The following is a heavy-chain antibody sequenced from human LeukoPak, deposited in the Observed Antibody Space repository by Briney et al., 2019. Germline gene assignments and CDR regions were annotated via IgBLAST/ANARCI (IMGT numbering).Heavy chain of an antibody. D-gene: IGHD3-10*01. J-gene: IGHJ4*02. CDR3: ARDWSSGTNYKPLFDY. Sequence: PGGSLRLSCAASGFTFGSYSMNWVRQAPGKGLEWISYISGSSSDMKYADSVKGRFTISRDNAKNSLYLQMNSLRDEDTAVYYCARDWSSGTNYKPLFDYWGQGTLVTVSS. V-gene: IGHV3-48*02. CDR1: GFTFGSYS. CDR2: ISGSSSDM.